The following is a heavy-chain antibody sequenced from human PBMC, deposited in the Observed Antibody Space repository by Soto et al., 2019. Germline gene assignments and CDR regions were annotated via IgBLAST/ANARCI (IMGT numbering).Heavy chain of an antibody. D-gene: IGHD3-10*01. V-gene: IGHV2-26*01. Sequence: QVTLKESGPVLVKPTETLTLTCTGSGFSLSNTRMGVSWIRQPPGKALEWLAHIFSNDEKSYSTSLKSRLTISKDTSKSQVVLSMTNMDPVDTATYYCTRIEKGSATYTWGQGTLVTVSS. J-gene: IGHJ5*02. CDR2: IFSNDEK. CDR1: GFSLSNTRMG. CDR3: TRIEKGSATYT.